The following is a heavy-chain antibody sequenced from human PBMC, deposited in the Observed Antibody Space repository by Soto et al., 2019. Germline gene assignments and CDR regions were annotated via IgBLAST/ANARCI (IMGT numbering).Heavy chain of an antibody. CDR2: IYSGGST. D-gene: IGHD6-19*01. CDR1: GFTVSSNY. Sequence: GGSLRLSCAASGFTVSSNYMSWVRQAPGKGLEWVSVIYSGGSTYYADSVKGRFTISRDNSKNTLYLQMNSLRAEDTAVYYCARAPSGYSSGWYADYYGMDVWGQGTTVTVSS. CDR3: ARAPSGYSSGWYADYYGMDV. J-gene: IGHJ6*02. V-gene: IGHV3-66*01.